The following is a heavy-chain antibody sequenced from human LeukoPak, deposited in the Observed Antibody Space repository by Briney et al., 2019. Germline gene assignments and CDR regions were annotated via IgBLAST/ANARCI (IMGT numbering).Heavy chain of an antibody. J-gene: IGHJ4*02. CDR1: GGSISSYY. CDR2: IYHSGST. CDR3: ARQGAAAGDSDY. V-gene: IGHV4-59*08. Sequence: SETLSLTCTVSGGSISSYYWSWIRQPPGKRLEWIGYIYHSGSTNYNSSLKSRVTISVDTSKNQFSLKLSSVTAADTAVYYCARQGAAAGDSDYWGQGTLVTVSS. D-gene: IGHD6-13*01.